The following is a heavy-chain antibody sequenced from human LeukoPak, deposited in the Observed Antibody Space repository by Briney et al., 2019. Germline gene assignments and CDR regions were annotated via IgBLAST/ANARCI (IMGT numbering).Heavy chain of an antibody. J-gene: IGHJ4*02. CDR3: ARGGDGYNFDY. Sequence: GGSLRLSCAASGFTVSSNYMSWVRQAPGKGLEWVSVIYSGGSTYYADSVKGRLTISRDNSKNTLYLQMNSLRAEDTAVYYCARGGDGYNFDYWGQGTLVTVSS. CDR2: IYSGGST. V-gene: IGHV3-53*01. CDR1: GFTVSSNY. D-gene: IGHD5-24*01.